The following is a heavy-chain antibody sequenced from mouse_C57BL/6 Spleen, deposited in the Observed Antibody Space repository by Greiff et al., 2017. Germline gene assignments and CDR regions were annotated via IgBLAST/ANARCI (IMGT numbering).Heavy chain of an antibody. D-gene: IGHD2-2*01. CDR1: GYAFSSSW. CDR3: ARGAIYDGYLGY. J-gene: IGHJ2*01. V-gene: IGHV1-72*01. Sequence: QVQLQQSGPELVKPGASVKISCKASGYAFSSSWMNWVKQRPGRGLEWIGRIDPNSGCTKYNEKFKSKATLTVKKHSRTAYMQRSSLTSEDAAVYYCARGAIYDGYLGYRSQGTTLTGSS. CDR2: IDPNSGCT.